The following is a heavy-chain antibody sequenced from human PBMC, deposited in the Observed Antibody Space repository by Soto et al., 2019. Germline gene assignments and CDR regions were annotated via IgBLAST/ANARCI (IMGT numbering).Heavy chain of an antibody. Sequence: QVQLQESGPGLVKPSQTLSLTCTVSGDSVNSGAYYWSWVRQHPGKGLEWIGYIYDSGSTYYNPSLRSTVTIPLDTSRNQFSLKLNSVTVADTAVYYCASSAFGEGNWFDPWGQGTLVTVSS. J-gene: IGHJ5*02. CDR1: GDSVNSGAYY. D-gene: IGHD3-16*01. CDR2: IYDSGST. CDR3: ASSAFGEGNWFDP. V-gene: IGHV4-31*01.